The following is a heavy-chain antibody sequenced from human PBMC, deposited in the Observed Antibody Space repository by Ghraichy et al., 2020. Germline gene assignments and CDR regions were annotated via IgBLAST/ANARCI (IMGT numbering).Heavy chain of an antibody. CDR3: ARIGGGWDYFDY. J-gene: IGHJ4*02. Sequence: GGSLRLSCAASGFTFSSYWMHWVRQAPGKGLVWVSRINSDGSSTSYADSVKGRFTISRDNAKNTLYLQMNSLRAEDTAVYYCARIGGGWDYFDYWGLGTLVTVSS. CDR1: GFTFSSYW. CDR2: INSDGSST. D-gene: IGHD2-15*01. V-gene: IGHV3-74*01.